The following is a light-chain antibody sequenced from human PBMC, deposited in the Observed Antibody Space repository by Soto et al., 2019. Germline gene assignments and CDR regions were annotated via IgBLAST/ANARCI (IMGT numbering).Light chain of an antibody. CDR3: QEYGSSPLT. J-gene: IGKJ1*01. CDR2: GAS. V-gene: IGKV3-20*01. CDR1: QSVSSSY. Sequence: EIVLTQSPGTLSLSPGERATLSCRASQSVSSSYLAWYQQKPGQAPRLLIYGASSRATGIPDGFSGSGSGTDFTFTISRLEPVDFAVYYCQEYGSSPLTFGQGPKVEIK.